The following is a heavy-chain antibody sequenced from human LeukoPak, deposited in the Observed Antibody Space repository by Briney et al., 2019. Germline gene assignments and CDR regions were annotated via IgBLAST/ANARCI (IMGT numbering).Heavy chain of an antibody. CDR3: ANGGPRDY. Sequence: PGGSLRLSCPASGFTFSNYVMSWVRQAPGMGLEWVSSVRDGGGRTFYADSVKGRFTISSDNSKSTVYLQMNSLTAEDTAIYYCANGGPRDYWGQGTLVTVSS. CDR2: VRDGGGRT. V-gene: IGHV3-23*01. J-gene: IGHJ4*02. D-gene: IGHD3-10*01. CDR1: GFTFSNYV.